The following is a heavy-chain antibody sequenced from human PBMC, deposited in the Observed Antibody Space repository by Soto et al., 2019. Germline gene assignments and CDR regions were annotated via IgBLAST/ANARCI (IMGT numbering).Heavy chain of an antibody. J-gene: IGHJ4*02. D-gene: IGHD3-10*01. CDR3: AKVDGRWFGELI. Sequence: EVQLLESGGGLVQPGGSLRLPCAASGFTFSSYAMSWVRQAPGKGLEWVSAISGSGGSTYYADSVKGRFTISRDNSKNTLYLQMNSLRAEDTAVYYCAKVDGRWFGELIWGQGTLVTVSS. CDR2: ISGSGGST. CDR1: GFTFSSYA. V-gene: IGHV3-23*01.